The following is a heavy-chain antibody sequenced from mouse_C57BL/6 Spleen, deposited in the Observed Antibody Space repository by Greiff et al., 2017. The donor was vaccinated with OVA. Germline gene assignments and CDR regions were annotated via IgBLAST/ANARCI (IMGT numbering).Heavy chain of an antibody. CDR2: IHPNSGST. Sequence: VKLQQPGAELVKPGASVKLSCKASGYTFTSYWMHWVKQRPGQGLEWIGMIHPNSGSTNYNEKFKSKATLTVDKSSSTAYMQLSSLTSEDSAVYYCAPYDYDVRFAYWGQGTLVTVSA. CDR1: GYTFTSYW. CDR3: APYDYDVRFAY. D-gene: IGHD2-4*01. J-gene: IGHJ3*01. V-gene: IGHV1-64*01.